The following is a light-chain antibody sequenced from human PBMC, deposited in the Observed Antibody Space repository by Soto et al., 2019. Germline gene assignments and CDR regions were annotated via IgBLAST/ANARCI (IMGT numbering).Light chain of an antibody. V-gene: IGLV2-14*03. Sequence: QSVLTQPASVSGSPGQSITISCTGTSSDIGGYNFVSWYQQHPGKAPKLMIYDVSNRPSGISDRFSGSKSGNTASLTISGLQGEDEADYYSSTYTRRNRVFGGGTKLTVL. CDR2: DVS. J-gene: IGLJ3*02. CDR1: SSDIGGYNF. CDR3: STYTRRNRV.